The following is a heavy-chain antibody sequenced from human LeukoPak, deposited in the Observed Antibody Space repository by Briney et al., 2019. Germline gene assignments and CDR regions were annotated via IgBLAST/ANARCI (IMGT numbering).Heavy chain of an antibody. J-gene: IGHJ4*02. D-gene: IGHD2/OR15-2a*01. V-gene: IGHV3-74*03. CDR2: INTNGKTT. CDR1: GFTFSGSW. Sequence: GGSLRLSCEASGFTFSGSWMHWVRQAPGKGLVWVSRINTNGKTTTYADSVKGRFTISRDNAKNTLYLQVNSLRAEDTAMYYCARDLTIYGTGPHFGDWGQGTLVTVSS. CDR3: ARDLTIYGTGPHFGD.